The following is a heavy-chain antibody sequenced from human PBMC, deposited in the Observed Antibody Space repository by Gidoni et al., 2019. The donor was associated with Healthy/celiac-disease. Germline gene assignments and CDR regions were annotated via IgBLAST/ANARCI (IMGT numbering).Heavy chain of an antibody. CDR1: GSPFTGYY. J-gene: IGHJ5*02. Sequence: QVQLVQSGAEVKKPGASVKVSCKASGSPFTGYYMHWVRQAPGQGLEWMGWINPNSGGTNYAQKFQGWVTMTRETSISTAYMELSRLRSDDTAVYYCARGHYDSPGFDPWGQGTLVTVSS. V-gene: IGHV1-2*04. CDR2: INPNSGGT. D-gene: IGHD3-3*01. CDR3: ARGHYDSPGFDP.